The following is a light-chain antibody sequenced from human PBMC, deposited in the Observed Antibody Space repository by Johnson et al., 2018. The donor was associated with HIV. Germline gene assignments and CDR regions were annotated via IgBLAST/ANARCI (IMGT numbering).Light chain of an antibody. J-gene: IGLJ1*01. CDR1: SSNIGNNY. Sequence: QSVLTQPPSVSAAPGQKVTISCSGSSSNIGNNYVSWYQQLPGTAPKLLIYENNKRTSGIPDRFSGSKSGTSAALGTTGLQPGDESDYYCGTWDSSLHAYNYVFGTGTKFTVL. CDR2: ENN. V-gene: IGLV1-51*02. CDR3: GTWDSSLHAYNYV.